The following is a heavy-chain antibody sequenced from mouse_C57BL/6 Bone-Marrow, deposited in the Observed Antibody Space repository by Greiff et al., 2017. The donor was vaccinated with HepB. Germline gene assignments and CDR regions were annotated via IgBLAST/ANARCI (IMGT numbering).Heavy chain of an antibody. CDR1: GYTFTSYW. J-gene: IGHJ2*01. CDR3: ARGDLLGNY. Sequence: VQLQQSGAELVMPGASVKLSCKASGYTFTSYWMHWVKQRPGQGLEWIGEIDPSDSYTNYNQKFKGKSTLTVDKSSSTAYMQLSSLTSEDSAVYYCARGDLLGNYWGQGTTLTVSS. CDR2: IDPSDSYT. D-gene: IGHD2-1*01. V-gene: IGHV1-69*01.